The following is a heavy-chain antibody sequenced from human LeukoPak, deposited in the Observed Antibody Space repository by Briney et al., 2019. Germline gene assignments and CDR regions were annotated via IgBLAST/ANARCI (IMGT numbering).Heavy chain of an antibody. CDR2: ISGSGGST. CDR1: GFTFRSYA. J-gene: IGHJ4*02. D-gene: IGHD3-22*01. V-gene: IGHV3-23*01. Sequence: GGSLRLSCAASGFTFRSYAMSWVRQAPGKGLEWVSAISGSGGSTYYADSVKGRFTISRDNSKNTLYLQMNSLRAEDTAVYYCASYDSSGYYHYFDYWGQGTLGTVSS. CDR3: ASYDSSGYYHYFDY.